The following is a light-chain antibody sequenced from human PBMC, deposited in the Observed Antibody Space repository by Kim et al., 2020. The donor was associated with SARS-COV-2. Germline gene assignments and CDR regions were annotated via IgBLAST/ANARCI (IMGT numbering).Light chain of an antibody. CDR3: QQFNSPYS. J-gene: IGKJ2*03. CDR1: QSINNW. V-gene: IGKV1-5*03. CDR2: RAS. Sequence: DIQLTQSPSTLSASVGDRVTITCRASQSINNWLAWYQHKSGKAPKLLIYRASTLESGVPSRFSGSGSGTEFTLTISCLQPDDFATYYCQQFNSPYSFGQGTKLEI.